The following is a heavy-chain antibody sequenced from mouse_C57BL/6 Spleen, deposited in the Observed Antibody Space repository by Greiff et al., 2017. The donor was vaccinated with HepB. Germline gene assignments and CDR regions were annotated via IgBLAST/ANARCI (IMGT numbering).Heavy chain of an antibody. CDR2: INPNYGTT. J-gene: IGHJ2*01. D-gene: IGHD4-1*01. V-gene: IGHV1-39*01. Sequence: EVHLVESGPELVKPGASVKISCKASGYSFTDYNMNWVKQSNGKSLEWIGVINPNYGTTSYNQKFKGKATLTVDQSSSTAYMQLNSLTSEDSAVYYCAREGTGTYYFDYWGQGTTLTVSS. CDR3: AREGTGTYYFDY. CDR1: GYSFTDYN.